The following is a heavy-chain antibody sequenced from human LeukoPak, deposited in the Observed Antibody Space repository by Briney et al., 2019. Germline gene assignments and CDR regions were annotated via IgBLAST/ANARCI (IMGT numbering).Heavy chain of an antibody. CDR2: INPNISGT. Sequence: ASVKVSCKASGYTFTGYYIHWVRQAPGQGLEWMGWINPNISGTNYAQKFQGRVTMTGDRSISTAYMELSRLRSDDTAVYFCAREGGYCSGGSCYGFDPWGQGTLVTVSS. CDR1: GYTFTGYY. J-gene: IGHJ5*02. D-gene: IGHD2-15*01. CDR3: AREGGYCSGGSCYGFDP. V-gene: IGHV1-2*02.